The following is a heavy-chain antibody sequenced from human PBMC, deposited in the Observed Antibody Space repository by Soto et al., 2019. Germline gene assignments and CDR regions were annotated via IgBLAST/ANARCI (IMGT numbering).Heavy chain of an antibody. J-gene: IGHJ6*02. CDR1: GFTFSTYG. CDR2: IWYDGSNK. CDR3: ARGGGSGSSFVGYYYYTLDV. D-gene: IGHD1-26*01. Sequence: QVQLVEAGGGVVQPGRSLRLSCTASGFTFSTYGMHWVRQAPGKGLEWVTVIWYDGSNKYYADSVKGRFTISRDNSKTTLYLQVNSLRADDTAVYYCARGGGSGSSFVGYYYYTLDVWGQGTTVTVPS. V-gene: IGHV3-33*01.